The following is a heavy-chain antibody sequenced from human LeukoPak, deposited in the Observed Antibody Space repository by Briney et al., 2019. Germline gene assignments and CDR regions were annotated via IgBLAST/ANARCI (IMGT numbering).Heavy chain of an antibody. D-gene: IGHD3-10*01. CDR1: GFTFSSYA. CDR3: AKDYYYGSGSYYIGEFFDY. J-gene: IGHJ4*02. V-gene: IGHV3-23*01. Sequence: GWSVRLSCAASGFTFSSYAMSWVRQAPGKGLDWVSAISGSGGSTYYADSVKGRFTIYRDNSKNTLYLQMNSLRAEDTAVYYCAKDYYYGSGSYYIGEFFDYWGQGTLVTVSS. CDR2: ISGSGGST.